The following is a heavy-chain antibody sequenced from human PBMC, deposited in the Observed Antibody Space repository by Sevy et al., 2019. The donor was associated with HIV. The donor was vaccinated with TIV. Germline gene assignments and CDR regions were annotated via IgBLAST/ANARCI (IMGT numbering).Heavy chain of an antibody. CDR2: IGWNSGSI. CDR3: ARDPYGDSDY. V-gene: IGHV3-9*01. CDR1: GFTFDDYA. D-gene: IGHD4-17*01. J-gene: IGHJ4*02. Sequence: GGSLRLSCAASGFTFDDYAMHWVRQAPGKGLEWVSGIGWNSGSIIYADSVKGRFTISRDNAKNSLYLQMNSLRAEDTAVYYCARDPYGDSDYWGQGTLVTVSS.